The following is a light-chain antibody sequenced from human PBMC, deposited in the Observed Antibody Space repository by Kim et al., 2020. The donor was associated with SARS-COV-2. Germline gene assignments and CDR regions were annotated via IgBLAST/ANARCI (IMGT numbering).Light chain of an antibody. CDR3: QQHNSWWT. CDR2: SAS. J-gene: IGKJ1*01. Sequence: AVSPGERATRSGRASQTVFRNLAWYQQKPGQPPRLLIYSASTRAAGIPARFSGSGSGTEFTLVISSLQSDDFAVYYCQQHNSWWTFGQGTKVDIK. V-gene: IGKV3-15*01. CDR1: QTVFRN.